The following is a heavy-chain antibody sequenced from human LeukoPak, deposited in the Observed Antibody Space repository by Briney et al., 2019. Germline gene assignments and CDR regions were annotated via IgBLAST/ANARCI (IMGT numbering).Heavy chain of an antibody. CDR2: ISTTGGNT. J-gene: IGHJ4*02. CDR3: TQKALGYSHGYGDF. Sequence: GGSLRLSCAASGFTFASYAMTWVRQAPGKGLEWVSAISTTGGNTFYADSVKGRFTISRDSSKNTLYLQMNSLRDEDTALYYCTQKALGYSHGYGDFWGQGTLVTVSS. CDR1: GFTFASYA. V-gene: IGHV3-23*01. D-gene: IGHD5-18*01.